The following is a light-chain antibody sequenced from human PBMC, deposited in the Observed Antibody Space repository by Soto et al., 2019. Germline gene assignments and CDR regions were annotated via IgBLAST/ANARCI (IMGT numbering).Light chain of an antibody. CDR1: QTTSAR. J-gene: IGKJ1*01. Sequence: DIQMTQSPTTLSAAVGDSVTITCRASQTTSARLAWYQQKPGRAPKVLIYDASTLESGVPSRFSGSGFGTEFTLTISSLQPDDFATYYCQQCNSYSGTFGQGTKVEIK. CDR2: DAS. V-gene: IGKV1-5*01. CDR3: QQCNSYSGT.